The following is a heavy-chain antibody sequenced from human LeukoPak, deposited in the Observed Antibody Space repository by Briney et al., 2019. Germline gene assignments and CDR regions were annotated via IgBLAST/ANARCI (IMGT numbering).Heavy chain of an antibody. CDR3: ARVRYYGSGSYYSCFDY. D-gene: IGHD3-10*01. V-gene: IGHV4-34*01. Sequence: SETLSLTCAVYGGSFSGYYWSWIRQPPGKGLEWIGEINHSGSTNYNPSLKSRVTISVDTSKNQFSLKLSSVTAADTAVYYCARVRYYGSGSYYSCFDYWGQGTLVTVSS. CDR2: INHSGST. CDR1: GGSFSGYY. J-gene: IGHJ4*02.